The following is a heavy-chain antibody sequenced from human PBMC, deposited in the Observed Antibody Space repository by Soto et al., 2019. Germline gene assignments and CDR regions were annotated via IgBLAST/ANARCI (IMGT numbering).Heavy chain of an antibody. Sequence: EVQLVESGGGLVQPGGSLRLSCVASGFTFNSYSMNWVRQAPGKGLEWISYINSGSTSVFYADSVKGRFTISRDNAKNSLYLQMNSLRAEDTAVSYCASSTSPDAYWGQGTLVTVSS. CDR1: GFTFNSYS. CDR3: ASSTSPDAY. D-gene: IGHD2-2*01. V-gene: IGHV3-48*01. J-gene: IGHJ4*02. CDR2: INSGSTSV.